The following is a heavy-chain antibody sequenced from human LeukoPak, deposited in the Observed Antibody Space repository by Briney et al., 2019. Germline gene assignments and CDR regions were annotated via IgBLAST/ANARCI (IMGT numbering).Heavy chain of an antibody. CDR3: ARDHNWNANYYYGMDV. Sequence: ASVKVSCKASGYTFTGYYMHWVRQAPGQGLEWMGWINPNSGGTNYAQKFQGWVTMTRDTSISTAYMELSRLRSDDTAVYYCARDHNWNANYYYGMDVWGQGTTVTVSS. D-gene: IGHD1-1*01. V-gene: IGHV1-2*04. J-gene: IGHJ6*02. CDR2: INPNSGGT. CDR1: GYTFTGYY.